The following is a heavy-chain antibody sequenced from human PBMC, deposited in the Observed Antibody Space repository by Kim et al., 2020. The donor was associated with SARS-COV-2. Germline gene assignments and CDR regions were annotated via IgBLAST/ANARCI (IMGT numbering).Heavy chain of an antibody. CDR3: ARDRGRYYDSSGLIDY. D-gene: IGHD3-22*01. V-gene: IGHV3-33*01. CDR2: IWYDGSNK. J-gene: IGHJ4*02. Sequence: GGSLRLSCAASGFTFSSYGMHWVRQAPGKGLEWVAVIWYDGSNKYYADSVKGRFTISRDNSKNTLYLQMNSLRAEDTAVYYCARDRGRYYDSSGLIDYWGQGTLVTVSS. CDR1: GFTFSSYG.